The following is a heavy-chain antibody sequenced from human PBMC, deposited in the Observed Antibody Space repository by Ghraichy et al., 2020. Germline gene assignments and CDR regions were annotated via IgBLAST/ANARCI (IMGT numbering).Heavy chain of an antibody. J-gene: IGHJ4*02. CDR2: ISRSGGSP. V-gene: IGHV3-23*01. CDR1: GFTFSGYA. Sequence: GGSLRLSCAASGFTFSGYAMIWVRQAPGKGLEWVAGISRSGGSPYYADSVKGRFTISRDNSKNTLYLQMNNLRADDTAVYYCAKRPSGTSYFDYWGQGTLVTVSS. CDR3: AKRPSGTSYFDY. D-gene: IGHD1-26*01.